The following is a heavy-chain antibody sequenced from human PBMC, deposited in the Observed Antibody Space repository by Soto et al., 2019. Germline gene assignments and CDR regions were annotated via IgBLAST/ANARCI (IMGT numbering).Heavy chain of an antibody. CDR2: INAANGDT. Sequence: ASVKVSCKASGYTFTSYGIHWVRQAPGQRPEWMGWINAANGDTKYSPKFQGRVTITRDTSASTAYMELSSLRSEDTAVYYCVRRHVSATAIDWFDPWGQGTLVTVPS. V-gene: IGHV1-3*01. J-gene: IGHJ5*02. CDR3: VRRHVSATAIDWFDP. CDR1: GYTFTSYG. D-gene: IGHD2-21*02.